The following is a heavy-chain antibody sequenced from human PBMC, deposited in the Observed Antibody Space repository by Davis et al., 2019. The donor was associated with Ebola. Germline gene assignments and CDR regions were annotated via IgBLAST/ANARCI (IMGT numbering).Heavy chain of an antibody. J-gene: IGHJ4*02. Sequence: GSLRLSCNVSGASVSTYHWSWIRQPAGRGLEWLGRVYPNGNTNYNPSLQSRLTMSVDTSNNQFSLKLTSVTAADTAVYYCARVGYCSSNTCQFGDYWGQGVLVTVSS. D-gene: IGHD2-2*01. CDR1: GASVSTYH. V-gene: IGHV4-4*07. CDR2: VYPNGNT. CDR3: ARVGYCSSNTCQFGDY.